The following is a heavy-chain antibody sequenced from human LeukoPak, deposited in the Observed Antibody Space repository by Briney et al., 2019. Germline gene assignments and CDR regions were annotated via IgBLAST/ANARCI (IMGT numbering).Heavy chain of an antibody. CDR1: GFTFSNYA. CDR2: ISGSSGLT. Sequence: GGSLRLSCAASGFTFSNYAMSWVRQAPGRGLEWVSAISGSSGLTYYADSVKGRYTISRDNSKNTLFLQMNSLRAEDTAVYYCARRGESASYGDYRFDYWGQGTLVTVSS. CDR3: ARRGESASYGDYRFDY. V-gene: IGHV3-23*01. D-gene: IGHD4-17*01. J-gene: IGHJ4*02.